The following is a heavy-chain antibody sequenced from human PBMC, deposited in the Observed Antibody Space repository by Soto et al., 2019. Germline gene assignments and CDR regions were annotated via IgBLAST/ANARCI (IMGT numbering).Heavy chain of an antibody. CDR3: ARVPDR. Sequence: SETLSLTCAVSGGSISSGGYSWSWIRQLPGKGLEWIGYIYHSGSTYYNPSLKSRVTISVDRSKNQFSLKLSSVTAADTAVYYCARVPDRWGQGTLVTVSS. D-gene: IGHD2-2*01. J-gene: IGHJ5*02. V-gene: IGHV4-30-2*01. CDR1: GGSISSGGYS. CDR2: IYHSGST.